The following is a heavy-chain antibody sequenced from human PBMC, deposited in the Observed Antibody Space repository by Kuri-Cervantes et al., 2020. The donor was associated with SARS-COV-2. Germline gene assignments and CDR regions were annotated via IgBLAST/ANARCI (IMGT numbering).Heavy chain of an antibody. Sequence: ASVNGTCKSSGLTFVNYAMHWVRQAPGQRLEWMGWICANNGNTNYAQKLQGRVTMTTDTSTSTAYMELKRLRSDDTAVYYCARDRDYYDSGGYWGQGTLVTVSS. V-gene: IGHV1-18*01. D-gene: IGHD3-22*01. CDR2: ICANNGNT. J-gene: IGHJ4*02. CDR1: GLTFVNYA. CDR3: ARDRDYYDSGGY.